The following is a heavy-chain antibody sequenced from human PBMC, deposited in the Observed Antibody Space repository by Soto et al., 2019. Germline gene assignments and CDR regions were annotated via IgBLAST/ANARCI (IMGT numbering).Heavy chain of an antibody. CDR1: GNSLSSNW. CDR3: ATRPTRLDSGLDV. J-gene: IGHJ6*02. Sequence: PGESLKISCQDSGNSLSSNWITWVRQMPGKGLEWMGRIDPSGSYTDYSPSFQGHVTISTDKSINTAYLSWRSLRASDTAIYYCATRPTRLDSGLDVWGQGTTVTVSS. CDR2: IDPSGSYT. V-gene: IGHV5-10-1*01.